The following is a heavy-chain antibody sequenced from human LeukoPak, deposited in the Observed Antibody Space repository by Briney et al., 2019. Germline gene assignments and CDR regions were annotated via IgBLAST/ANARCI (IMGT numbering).Heavy chain of an antibody. CDR1: GGSISSSSYY. J-gene: IGHJ3*02. V-gene: IGHV4-39*07. CDR3: AREDIITNAFDI. CDR2: IYYSGST. Sequence: SETLSLTCTVSGGSISSSSYYWGWIRQPPGKGLEWIGSIYYSGSTYYNPSLKSRVTISVDTSKNQFSLKLSSVTAADTAVYYCAREDIITNAFDIWGQGTMVTVSS.